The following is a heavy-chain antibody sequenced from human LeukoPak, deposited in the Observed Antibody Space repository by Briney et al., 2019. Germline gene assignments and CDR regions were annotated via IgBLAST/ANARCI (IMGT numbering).Heavy chain of an antibody. CDR2: IYHSGST. Sequence: PSETLSLTCTVSGYSISSGYYWGWIRQPPGKGLEWIGSIYHSGSTYYNPSLKSRVTISVDTSKNQFSLKLSSVTAADTAVYYCAGERRYYYDSSGYYQNSFDYWGQGTLVTVSS. D-gene: IGHD3-22*01. CDR3: AGERRYYYDSSGYYQNSFDY. J-gene: IGHJ4*02. V-gene: IGHV4-38-2*02. CDR1: GYSISSGYY.